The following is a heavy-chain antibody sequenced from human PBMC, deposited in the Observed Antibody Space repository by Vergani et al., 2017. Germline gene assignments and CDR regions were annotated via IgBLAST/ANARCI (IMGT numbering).Heavy chain of an antibody. CDR3: ANIAAPGPRGRGTGN. D-gene: IGHD6-13*01. J-gene: IGHJ4*02. Sequence: EVQLVESGGGLVQPGGSLRLSCSTCGFTFSSYAMYWVRQAPGKGLEFVSSISTNGGTTYYADSVKGRFTISRDNSESTLHLQMTSLRAEDTAVYYCANIAAPGPRGRGTGNWGQGTLVTVSS. CDR1: GFTFSSYA. V-gene: IGHV3-64D*06. CDR2: ISTNGGTT.